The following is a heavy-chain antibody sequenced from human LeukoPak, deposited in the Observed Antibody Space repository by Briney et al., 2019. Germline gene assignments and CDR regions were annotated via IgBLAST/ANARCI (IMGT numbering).Heavy chain of an antibody. V-gene: IGHV4-30-2*01. CDR2: IYHSGST. CDR1: GGSISSGGYS. J-gene: IGHJ5*02. Sequence: SETLSLTCAVSGGSISSGGYSWSWIRQPPGKGLEWIGYIYHSGSTFYNPSLKSRVTISVDRSKHQFSLKLSSVTAADTAVYYCARNYYGSGSYWGGHNWFDPWGQGTLVTVSS. CDR3: ARNYYGSGSYWGGHNWFDP. D-gene: IGHD3-10*01.